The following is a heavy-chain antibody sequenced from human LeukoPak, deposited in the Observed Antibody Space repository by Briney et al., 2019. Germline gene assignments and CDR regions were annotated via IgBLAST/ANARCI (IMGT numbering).Heavy chain of an antibody. Sequence: GGSLRLSCAASGFTFSSYGMHWVRQAPGKGLEWVAVISYDGSNKYYADSVKGRFTISRDNSKNTLYLQMNSLRAEDTAVYYCAKGERTAAAGTRAFDIWGQGTMVTVTS. J-gene: IGHJ3*02. CDR2: ISYDGSNK. V-gene: IGHV3-30*18. CDR3: AKGERTAAAGTRAFDI. CDR1: GFTFSSYG. D-gene: IGHD6-13*01.